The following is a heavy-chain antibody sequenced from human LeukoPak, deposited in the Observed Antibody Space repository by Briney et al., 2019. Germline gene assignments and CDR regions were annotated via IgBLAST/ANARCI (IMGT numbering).Heavy chain of an antibody. CDR3: ARVGGSSYGDKPTTYYYYYMDV. CDR1: GFTFSSYE. D-gene: IGHD4-17*01. J-gene: IGHJ6*03. Sequence: GGSLRLSCAASGFTFSSYEMNWVRQAPGKGLEWVAFIRYDGSNKYYADSVKGRFTISRDNSKNTLYLQMNSLRAEDTAVYYCARVGGSSYGDKPTTYYYYYMDVWGKGTTVTVSS. CDR2: IRYDGSNK. V-gene: IGHV3-30*02.